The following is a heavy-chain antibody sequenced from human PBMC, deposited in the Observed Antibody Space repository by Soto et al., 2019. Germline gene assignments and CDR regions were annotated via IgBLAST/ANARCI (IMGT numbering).Heavy chain of an antibody. V-gene: IGHV4-31*03. CDR3: ERGGDYVWGSYRYRGDYFDY. CDR2: IYYSGST. D-gene: IGHD3-16*02. CDR1: GGSISSGGYY. J-gene: IGHJ4*02. Sequence: PSETLSLTCTVSGGSISSGGYYWSWIRQHPGKGLEWIGYIYYSGSTYYNPSLKSRVTISVDTSKNQFSLKLSSVTAADTAVYYCERGGDYVWGSYRYRGDYFDYWGQGTLVTVSS.